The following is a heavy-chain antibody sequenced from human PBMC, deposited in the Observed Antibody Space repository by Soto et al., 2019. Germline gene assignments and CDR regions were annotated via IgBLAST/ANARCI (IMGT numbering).Heavy chain of an antibody. D-gene: IGHD4-17*01. Sequence: GGSLRLSCAASGFTFSSYAMSWVRQAPGKGLEWVSAISASVGSTYYAESVKGGFTISRDNSKNTLYVQMNSLRAEDTAVYYCAKDRYGDYASGVHWFDPWGQGTLVTVSS. CDR1: GFTFSSYA. V-gene: IGHV3-23*01. J-gene: IGHJ5*02. CDR2: ISASVGST. CDR3: AKDRYGDYASGVHWFDP.